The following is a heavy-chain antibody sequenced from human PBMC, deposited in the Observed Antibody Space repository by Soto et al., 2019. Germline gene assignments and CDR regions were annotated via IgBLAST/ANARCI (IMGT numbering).Heavy chain of an antibody. D-gene: IGHD1-26*01. Sequence: EVQLLESGGGLVQPGGSLRLSCAASGFTFSSYAMRWVRQAPVKGLEWVSAISGSGGSTYYADSVKGRFTISRDNSKNTLYLQMSSLSDEDTAVYYCTRRGSGSYYDYWGQGTLVTVSS. CDR2: ISGSGGST. J-gene: IGHJ4*02. V-gene: IGHV3-23*01. CDR1: GFTFSSYA. CDR3: TRRGSGSYYDY.